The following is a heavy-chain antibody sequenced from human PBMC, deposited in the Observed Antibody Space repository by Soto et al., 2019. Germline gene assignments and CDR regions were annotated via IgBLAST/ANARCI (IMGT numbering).Heavy chain of an antibody. V-gene: IGHV3-7*01. Sequence: GGSLRLSCAASGFTFSSYWMSWVRQAPGKGLEWVANIKQDGSEKYYVDSVKGRFTISRDNAKNSLYLQMNSLRAEGTAVYYCARDNLNGDSSGWYDYFDYWGQGTLVTVSS. D-gene: IGHD6-19*01. CDR3: ARDNLNGDSSGWYDYFDY. J-gene: IGHJ4*02. CDR1: GFTFSSYW. CDR2: IKQDGSEK.